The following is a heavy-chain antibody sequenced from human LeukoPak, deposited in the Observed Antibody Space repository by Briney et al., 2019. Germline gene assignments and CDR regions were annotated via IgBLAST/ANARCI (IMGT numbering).Heavy chain of an antibody. CDR2: ISYDGSNK. CDR1: GFTFSSYA. J-gene: IGHJ4*02. D-gene: IGHD3-10*01. V-gene: IGHV3-30*04. CDR3: TTGGSGSGSYPLDY. Sequence: SGGSLRLSCAASGFTFSSYAMHWVRQAPGKGLEWVAVISYDGSNKYYADSVKGRFTISRDNSKNTLYLQMNSLRAEDTAAYYCTTGGSGSGSYPLDYWGQGTLVTASS.